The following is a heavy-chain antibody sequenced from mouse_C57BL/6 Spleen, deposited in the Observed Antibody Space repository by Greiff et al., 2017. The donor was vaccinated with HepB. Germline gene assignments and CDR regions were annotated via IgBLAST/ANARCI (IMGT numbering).Heavy chain of an antibody. D-gene: IGHD2-4*01. V-gene: IGHV1-15*01. Sequence: VQLQQSGAELVRPGASVTLSCKASGYTFTDYDMHWVKQTPVHGLEWIGAIDPETGGTAYNQKFKGKAILTADKSSSTAYMELRSLTSEDSAVYYCTSSYDYDRFAYWGQGTLVTVSA. CDR1: GYTFTDYD. CDR3: TSSYDYDRFAY. CDR2: IDPETGGT. J-gene: IGHJ3*01.